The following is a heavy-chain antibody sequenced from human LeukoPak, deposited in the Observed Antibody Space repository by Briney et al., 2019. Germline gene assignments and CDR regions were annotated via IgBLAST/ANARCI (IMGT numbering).Heavy chain of an antibody. Sequence: GESLKISCKGSGYSFTSYWMGWVRQMPGKGLEWMGIIYPGDSDTRYSPSFQGQVTISADKSISTAYLQWSSLKASDTAMYYCARGSVEMATIGVFDYWGQGTLVTVSS. CDR3: ARGSVEMATIGVFDY. CDR1: GYSFTSYW. D-gene: IGHD5-24*01. CDR2: IYPGDSDT. V-gene: IGHV5-51*01. J-gene: IGHJ4*02.